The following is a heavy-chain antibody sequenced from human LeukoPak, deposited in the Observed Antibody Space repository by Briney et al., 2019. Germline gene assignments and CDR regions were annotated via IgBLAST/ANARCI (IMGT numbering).Heavy chain of an antibody. CDR2: ISYDGSSQ. CDR1: GFTFSSYG. Sequence: PGRSLRLSCAASGFTFSSYGMHWVRQAPGKGLEWVAVISYDGSSQDYADSVKGRFTISRDNSKNTLYLQMNSPTVEDTAVFYCARTRNYDSSGYRWFDPWGQGTLVTVSS. V-gene: IGHV3-30*03. D-gene: IGHD3-22*01. CDR3: ARTRNYDSSGYRWFDP. J-gene: IGHJ5*02.